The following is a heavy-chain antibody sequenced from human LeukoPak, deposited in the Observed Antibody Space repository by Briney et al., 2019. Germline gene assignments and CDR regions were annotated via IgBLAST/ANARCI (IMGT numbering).Heavy chain of an antibody. J-gene: IGHJ4*02. CDR2: ISYDGSNK. CDR1: GFTFSSYG. V-gene: IGHV3-30*18. D-gene: IGHD5-12*01. Sequence: GGSLRLSCAASGFTFSSYGMHWVRQAPGKGLEWVAVISYDGSNKYYADSVKGRFTISRDNSKNTLYLQMNSLRAEDTAVYYCAKVRSGYDYGYFDYWGQGTLVTVSS. CDR3: AKVRSGYDYGYFDY.